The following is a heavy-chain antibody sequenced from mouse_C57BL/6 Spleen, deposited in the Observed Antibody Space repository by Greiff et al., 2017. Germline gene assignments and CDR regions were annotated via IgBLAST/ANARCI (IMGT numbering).Heavy chain of an antibody. V-gene: IGHV1-20*01. CDR3: ARFPLYDGYYAWFAY. D-gene: IGHD2-3*01. Sequence: VQLKESGPELVKPGDSVKISCKASGYSFTGYFMNWVMQSHGKSLEWIGRINPYNGDTFYNQKFKGKATLTVDKSSSTAHMELRSLTSEDSAVYYCARFPLYDGYYAWFAYWGQGTLVTVSA. J-gene: IGHJ3*01. CDR2: INPYNGDT. CDR1: GYSFTGYF.